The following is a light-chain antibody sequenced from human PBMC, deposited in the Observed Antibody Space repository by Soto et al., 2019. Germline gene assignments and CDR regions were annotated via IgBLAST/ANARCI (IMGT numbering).Light chain of an antibody. Sequence: EIVLTQSPGTLSLSPGERATLSCRASQTVIRKYLAWHQQKPGQTPRLXVYGASSRATGTPDRISGGGAGTEFTLTISRLEPEDFAVYYCQHYVTSSITFGQGTRLEIK. CDR2: GAS. V-gene: IGKV3-20*01. CDR3: QHYVTSSIT. CDR1: QTVIRKY. J-gene: IGKJ5*01.